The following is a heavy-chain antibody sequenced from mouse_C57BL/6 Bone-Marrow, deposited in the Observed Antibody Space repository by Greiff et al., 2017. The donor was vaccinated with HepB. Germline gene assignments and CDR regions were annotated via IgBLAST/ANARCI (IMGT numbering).Heavy chain of an antibody. Sequence: EVKLMESGGDLVKPGGSLKLSCAASGFTFSSYGMSWVRQTPDKRLEWVATISSGGSYTYYPDSVKGRFTISRDNAKNTLYLQMSSLKSEDTAMYYCARHPIYYYGSQYYYAMDYWGQGTSVTVSS. CDR1: GFTFSSYG. J-gene: IGHJ4*01. D-gene: IGHD1-1*01. CDR3: ARHPIYYYGSQYYYAMDY. CDR2: ISSGGSYT. V-gene: IGHV5-6*01.